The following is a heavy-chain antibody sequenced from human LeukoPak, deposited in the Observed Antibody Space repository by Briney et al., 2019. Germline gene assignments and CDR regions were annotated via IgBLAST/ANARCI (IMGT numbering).Heavy chain of an antibody. V-gene: IGHV1-69*05. CDR3: ARGAAYYDILTGYYYYYFDY. CDR2: IIPIFGAA. D-gene: IGHD3-9*01. J-gene: IGHJ4*02. Sequence: SVKVSCKASGGTFSSYAISWVRQAPGQGLEWMGGIIPIFGAANYAQKFQGRVTITTDESTSTAYMELSSLRSEDTAVYYCARGAAYYDILTGYYYYYFDYWGQGTLVTVSS. CDR1: GGTFSSYA.